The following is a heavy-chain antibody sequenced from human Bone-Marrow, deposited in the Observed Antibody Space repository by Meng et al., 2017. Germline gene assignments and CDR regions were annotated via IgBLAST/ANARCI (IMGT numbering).Heavy chain of an antibody. J-gene: IGHJ4*02. CDR3: ARATHYPLGNFDY. CDR1: GYNFPDYY. CDR2: INPKSGDT. D-gene: IGHD7-27*01. V-gene: IGHV1-2*06. Sequence: VQLVRSGVEVKNAGAAGKVSCKPSGYNFPDYYIHWVRRAPGQGLEWMGRINPKSGDTHYAQKFQGRVTITADESTSTAYMELSSLRSEDTAVYYCARATHYPLGNFDYWGQGTLVTVSS.